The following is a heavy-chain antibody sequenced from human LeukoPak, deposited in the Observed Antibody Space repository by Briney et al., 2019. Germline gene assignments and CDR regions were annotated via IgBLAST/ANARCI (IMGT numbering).Heavy chain of an antibody. J-gene: IGHJ4*02. Sequence: SETLSLTCTVSGGSISSSSYYWGWIRQPPGKGLEWIGSIYYSGSTYYNPSLKSRVTISVDTSKNQFSLKLSSVTAEDTAVYYCAQNRLDCTNTPCYVYWGQGTLVTVSS. CDR2: IYYSGST. D-gene: IGHD2-8*01. CDR3: AQNRLDCTNTPCYVY. V-gene: IGHV4-39*07. CDR1: GGSISSSSYY.